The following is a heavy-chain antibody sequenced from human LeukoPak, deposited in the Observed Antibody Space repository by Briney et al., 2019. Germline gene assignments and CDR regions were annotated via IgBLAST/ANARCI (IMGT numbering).Heavy chain of an antibody. Sequence: SETLSLTCIVSRGFISSYYWSWIRQTPGKGLEWLAFINYSGRIKYNPSLQSRVSISLDTSKNHFSLQLRSVMAADTAVYYCARLVDYDNSGDPDIFDIWGQGTIVSIS. CDR1: RGFISSYY. CDR3: ARLVDYDNSGDPDIFDI. D-gene: IGHD3-22*01. V-gene: IGHV4-59*01. CDR2: INYSGRI. J-gene: IGHJ3*02.